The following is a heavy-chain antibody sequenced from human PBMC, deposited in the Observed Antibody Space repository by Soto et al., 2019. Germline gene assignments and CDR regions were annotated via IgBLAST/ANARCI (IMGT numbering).Heavy chain of an antibody. J-gene: IGHJ6*02. Sequence: SSETLSLTCTVSGGSISSGGYYWSWIRQHPGKGLEWIGYIYYSGSTYYNPSLKSRVTISVDTSKNQFSLKLSSVTAADTAVYYCARDAQQLVNYYYYGMDVWGQGTMVTVSS. CDR1: GGSISSGGYY. CDR3: ARDAQQLVNYYYYGMDV. V-gene: IGHV4-31*03. CDR2: IYYSGST. D-gene: IGHD6-13*01.